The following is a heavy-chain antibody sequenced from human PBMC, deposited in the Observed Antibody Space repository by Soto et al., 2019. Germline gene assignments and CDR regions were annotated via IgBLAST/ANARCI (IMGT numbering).Heavy chain of an antibody. CDR2: INWNSGSI. Sequence: PGGSLRLSCAASGFTFDDYAMHWVRQAPGKGLEWVSGINWNSGSIGYADSVKGRFTISRDNAKTSLYLQMNSLRAEDTALYYCAKDRGSGSYAANYYYYGMDVWSQGTTVTVSS. CDR3: AKDRGSGSYAANYYYYGMDV. V-gene: IGHV3-9*01. CDR1: GFTFDDYA. J-gene: IGHJ6*02. D-gene: IGHD3-10*01.